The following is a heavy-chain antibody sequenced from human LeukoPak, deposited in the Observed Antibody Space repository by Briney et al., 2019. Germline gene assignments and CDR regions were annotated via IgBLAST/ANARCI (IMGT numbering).Heavy chain of an antibody. CDR3: SRSIAAAGTSYYYYGMDV. V-gene: IGHV3-7*01. D-gene: IGHD6-13*01. Sequence: PGGSLRLSCAASGFTFSSYWMSWVRQAPGMGLEWVANIKQDGSEKYYVDSVKGRFTISRDNAKNSLYLQMNSLRAEDTAVYYWSRSIAAAGTSYYYYGMDVWGQGTTVTVSS. CDR2: IKQDGSEK. CDR1: GFTFSSYW. J-gene: IGHJ6*02.